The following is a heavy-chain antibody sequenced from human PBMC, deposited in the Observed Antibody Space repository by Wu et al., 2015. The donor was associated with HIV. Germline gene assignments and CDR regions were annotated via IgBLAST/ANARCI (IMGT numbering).Heavy chain of an antibody. CDR1: GVTFISYA. Sequence: QVQLVQSGAEVKKPGSSVKVSCKISGVTFISYAITWVRQAPGQGLEWMGGISFIFPTPKYAQKFQGRVTITADESTSTAYMELRSLRSDDTAVYYCARDLKSGLETIFGVVSNYYYYMDVWGKGTTVTRSP. D-gene: IGHD3-3*01. V-gene: IGHV1-69*12. CDR3: ARDLKSGLETIFGVVSNYYYYMDV. CDR2: ISFIFPTP. J-gene: IGHJ6*03.